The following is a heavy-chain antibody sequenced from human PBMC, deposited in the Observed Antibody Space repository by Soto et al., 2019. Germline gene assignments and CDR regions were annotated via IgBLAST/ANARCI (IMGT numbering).Heavy chain of an antibody. J-gene: IGHJ6*02. CDR3: ARRGPGTIFGVDPGYYYYGMDV. CDR1: GFTFSSYW. V-gene: IGHV3-7*05. CDR2: IKQDGSEK. D-gene: IGHD3-3*01. Sequence: PGGSLRLSCAASGFTFSSYWMSWVRQAPGKGLEWVANIKQDGSEKYYVDSVKGRFTISRDNAKNSLYLQMNSLRAEDTAVYYCARRGPGTIFGVDPGYYYYGMDVWGQGTTVTVSS.